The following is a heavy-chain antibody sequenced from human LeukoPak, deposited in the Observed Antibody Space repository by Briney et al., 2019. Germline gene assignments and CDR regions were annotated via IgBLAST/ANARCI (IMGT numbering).Heavy chain of an antibody. V-gene: IGHV3-21*01. J-gene: IGHJ4*02. CDR3: ARTARHLDY. Sequence: GGSLRLSCAASGFTFSSYSMNWVRQAPGKGLEWVSSISSSSSYIYYADSVKGRFTISRDNAKNLLYLQMNDLRLEDTAVYYCARTARHLDYWGQGTLVTVSS. CDR1: GFTFSSYS. CDR2: ISSSSSYI. D-gene: IGHD5-18*01.